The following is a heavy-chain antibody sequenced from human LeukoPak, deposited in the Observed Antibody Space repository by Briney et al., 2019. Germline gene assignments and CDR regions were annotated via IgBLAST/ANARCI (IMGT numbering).Heavy chain of an antibody. Sequence: SETLSLTCTVSGGSISSYYWSWIRQPPGKGLEWIGYIYYSGSTNYNPSLKSRVTISVDTSKNQFSLKLSSVTAADTAVYYCARGGPDSSSWYLDYYYYGMDVWGQGTTVTVSS. CDR1: GGSISSYY. D-gene: IGHD6-13*01. V-gene: IGHV4-59*01. CDR3: ARGGPDSSSWYLDYYYYGMDV. J-gene: IGHJ6*02. CDR2: IYYSGST.